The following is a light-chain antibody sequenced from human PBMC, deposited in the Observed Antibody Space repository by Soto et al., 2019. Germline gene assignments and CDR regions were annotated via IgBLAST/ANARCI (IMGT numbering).Light chain of an antibody. CDR2: GAS. CDR1: QDISSS. V-gene: IGKV1-13*02. Sequence: AIQLTQSPSSLSASVGDRVTITCRASQDISSSLAWYQQKAGKAPTLLIYGASILQSGVPSGFSGSGFGTDFTLTISSLRAEDFAIYFCQQTKSYPSTFGGGTRVEI. J-gene: IGKJ4*01. CDR3: QQTKSYPST.